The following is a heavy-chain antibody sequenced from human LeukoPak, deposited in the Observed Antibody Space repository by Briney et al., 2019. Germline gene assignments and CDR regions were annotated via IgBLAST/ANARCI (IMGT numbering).Heavy chain of an antibody. V-gene: IGHV3-23*01. CDR3: AKRGVVIRVILVGFHKAAYYFDY. J-gene: IGHJ4*02. D-gene: IGHD3-22*01. CDR2: ISDSGGST. CDR1: GITLSNYG. Sequence: GGSLRLSCAVSGITLSNYGMSWVRQAPGKGLEWVAGISDSGGSTSYADSVKGRFTISRDNPKNTLYLQMNSLRAEDTAVYFCAKRGVVIRVILVGFHKAAYYFDYWGQGTLVTVSS.